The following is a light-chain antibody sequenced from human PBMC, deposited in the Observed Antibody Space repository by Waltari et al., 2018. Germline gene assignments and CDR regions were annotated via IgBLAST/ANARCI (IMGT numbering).Light chain of an antibody. CDR2: KAS. CDR3: QQYNSYSGT. J-gene: IGKJ1*01. CDR1: QSISSW. Sequence: DIQMTQSPSTLSASVGDRVTITCRARQSISSWLAWYQQKPGKAPKLLISKASSLESGVPSRFSGSGSGTEFTLTISSLQPDDFATYYCQQYNSYSGTFGQGTKVEIK. V-gene: IGKV1-5*03.